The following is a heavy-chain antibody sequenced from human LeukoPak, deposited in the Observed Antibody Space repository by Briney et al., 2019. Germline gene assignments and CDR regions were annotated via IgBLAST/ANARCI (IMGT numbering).Heavy chain of an antibody. CDR3: ARGNREDYYYYYMDV. CDR1: GFTFSSYS. V-gene: IGHV3-21*01. Sequence: GGSLRLSCAASGFTFSSYSMNWVRQAPGKGLEWVLSISSSSSYIYYADSVKGRFTISRDNAKNSLYLQMNSLRAEDTAVYHCARGNREDYYYYYMDVWGKGTTVTVSS. CDR2: ISSSSSYI. J-gene: IGHJ6*03. D-gene: IGHD1-26*01.